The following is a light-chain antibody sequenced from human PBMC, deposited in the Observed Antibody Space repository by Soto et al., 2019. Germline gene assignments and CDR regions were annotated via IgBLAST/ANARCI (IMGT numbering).Light chain of an antibody. J-gene: IGKJ4*01. CDR3: QQYSNWPRT. V-gene: IGKV3-15*01. CDR2: GAS. CDR1: QSVSSN. Sequence: EIVMTQSPATLSVSPGEGATLSCRASQSVSSNLAWYQQKPGQAPRLLIFGASTRATGIPARYRGSRSGAKFSLTISALQSEDFAIYYCQQYSNWPRTFGGGTKGDIK.